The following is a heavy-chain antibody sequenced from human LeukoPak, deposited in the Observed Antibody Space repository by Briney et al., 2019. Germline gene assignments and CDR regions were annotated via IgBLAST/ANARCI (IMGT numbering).Heavy chain of an antibody. CDR1: GFTVSTNY. D-gene: IGHD7-27*01. CDR2: IQSGGNT. CDR3: ARANWYYDC. Sequence: PGGSLRLSCAASGFTVSTNYMSWVRQAPGKGLEWVSVIQSGGNTHYADSVKGRFTISRDDSKNTLYLQMNSLRAEDTAVYYCARANWYYDCWGQGTLVTVSS. V-gene: IGHV3-66*01. J-gene: IGHJ4*02.